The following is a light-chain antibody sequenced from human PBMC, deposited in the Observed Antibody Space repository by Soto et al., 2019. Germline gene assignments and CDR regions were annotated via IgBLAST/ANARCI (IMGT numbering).Light chain of an antibody. CDR1: SSDVGGYNY. V-gene: IGLV2-8*01. CDR3: SSYAGSNLRGV. Sequence: QSVLTQPPSASGSPGQSVTISCTGTSSDVGGYNYVSWYQQHPGKAPKLMIYEVSKRPSGVPDRFSGSKSGNTASLTVSGLQAEDEADYYCSSYAGSNLRGVFGGGTKLTVL. CDR2: EVS. J-gene: IGLJ3*02.